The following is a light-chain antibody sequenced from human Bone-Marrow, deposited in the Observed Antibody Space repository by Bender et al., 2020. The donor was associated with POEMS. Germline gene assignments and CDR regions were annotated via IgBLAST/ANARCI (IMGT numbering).Light chain of an antibody. CDR3: SSFTSSSSSV. CDR2: DVF. Sequence: QSALTQPASVSGSPGQSITISCTGTSSDVGRYNFVSWYQQHPGKAPKVMIYDVFSRPSGVSNRFSGSKSGNTASLTISGLQAEDEADYYCSSFTSSSSSVFGTGTKVTVL. CDR1: SSDVGRYNF. V-gene: IGLV2-14*03. J-gene: IGLJ1*01.